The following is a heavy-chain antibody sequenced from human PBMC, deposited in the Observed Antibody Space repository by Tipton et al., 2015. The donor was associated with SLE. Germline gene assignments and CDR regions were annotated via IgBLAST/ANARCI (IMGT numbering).Heavy chain of an antibody. J-gene: IGHJ4*02. D-gene: IGHD2-2*01. Sequence: TLSLTCTVSGDTISDHYWSWIRQPPGKGLEWIGYISYSGSTNYSPSLKSRVTISLDTSKTQFSLKLSSVTAADTAVYYCVVCSPSSCSYFDYWGQGRLVTVSS. CDR3: VVCSPSSCSYFDY. CDR1: GDTISDHY. CDR2: ISYSGST. V-gene: IGHV4-59*08.